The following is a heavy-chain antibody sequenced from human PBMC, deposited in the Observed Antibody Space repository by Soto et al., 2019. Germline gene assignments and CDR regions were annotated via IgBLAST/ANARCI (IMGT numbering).Heavy chain of an antibody. J-gene: IGHJ4*02. CDR3: TKHPYYDILTGFYNADMYFDY. Sequence: GGSLRLSCSASGFAFSGSSIHWVRQASGKGLEWVGRVRNKANTYATAYAASVKGRFTISRDDSKNTASLQLNSLKTEDTAVYYCTKHPYYDILTGFYNADMYFDYWGQGALVTVSS. V-gene: IGHV3-73*01. CDR1: GFAFSGSS. D-gene: IGHD3-9*01. CDR2: VRNKANTYAT.